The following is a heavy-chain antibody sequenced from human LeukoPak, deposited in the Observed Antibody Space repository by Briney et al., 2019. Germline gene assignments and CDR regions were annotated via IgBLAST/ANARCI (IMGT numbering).Heavy chain of an antibody. CDR3: ARESFVVKYSSSSLGY. J-gene: IGHJ4*02. Sequence: ASVKVSCKASGYTFTGYYMHWVRQAPGQGLEWMGWINPNSGGTNYAQKFQGRVTMTRDTSISTAYMELSRLRSDDTAVYYCARESFVVKYSSSSLGYWGQGTLVTVSS. CDR2: INPNSGGT. D-gene: IGHD6-6*01. CDR1: GYTFTGYY. V-gene: IGHV1-2*02.